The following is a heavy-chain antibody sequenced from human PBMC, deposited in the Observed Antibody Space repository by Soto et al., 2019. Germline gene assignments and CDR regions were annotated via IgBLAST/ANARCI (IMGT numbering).Heavy chain of an antibody. D-gene: IGHD3-10*01. CDR2: IYYSGST. J-gene: IGHJ4*02. CDR1: GGSISSGNDY. Sequence: SETLSLTCSVSGGSISSGNDYWSWIRQHPGKGLEWIGYIYYSGSTYYNPSLKSRVTISVDTSKKQFSLKLGSVTAADTAVYYCARGRFDFGSGSYYKVIFDYWSQGTLVTVSS. CDR3: ARGRFDFGSGSYYKVIFDY. V-gene: IGHV4-31*03.